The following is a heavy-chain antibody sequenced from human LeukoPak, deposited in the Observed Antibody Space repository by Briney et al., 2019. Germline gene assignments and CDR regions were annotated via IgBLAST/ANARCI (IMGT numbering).Heavy chain of an antibody. Sequence: GGSLRLSCAASGFTFDDYAMHWVRQAPGKGLEWVSGISWNSGSIGYADSVKGRFTISRDNAKNSLYLQMKSLRAEDTALYYCAKASSGWYGWFDPWGQGTLVTVSS. CDR1: GFTFDDYA. V-gene: IGHV3-9*01. CDR3: AKASSGWYGWFDP. CDR2: ISWNSGSI. J-gene: IGHJ5*02. D-gene: IGHD6-19*01.